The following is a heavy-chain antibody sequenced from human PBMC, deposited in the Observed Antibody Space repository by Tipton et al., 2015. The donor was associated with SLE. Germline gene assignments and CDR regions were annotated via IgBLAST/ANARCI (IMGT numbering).Heavy chain of an antibody. CDR2: IRSKAYGGTT. V-gene: IGHV3-49*04. CDR1: GFTFGDYA. CDR3: TNYDFWSALTNYFDY. Sequence: SLRLSCTASGFTFGDYAMSWVRQAPGKGLEWVGFIRSKAYGGTTEYAASVKGRLTISRDDSKSIAYLQMNSLKTEDTAVYYCTNYDFWSALTNYFDYWGQGTLVTVSS. J-gene: IGHJ4*02. D-gene: IGHD3-3*01.